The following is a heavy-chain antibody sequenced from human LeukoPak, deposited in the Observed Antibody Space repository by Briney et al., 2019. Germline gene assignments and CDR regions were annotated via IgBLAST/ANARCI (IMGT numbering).Heavy chain of an antibody. D-gene: IGHD5-18*01. CDR2: IYYSGST. J-gene: IGHJ5*02. CDR3: ARLLPSYESHRGWFDP. V-gene: IGHV4-59*01. Sequence: PSETLSLTCTVSGGSISNKYWSWIRQPPGKGLEWIGYIYYSGSTNYNPSLKSRVTILVDTSKNQFSLKLSSVTAADTAMYYCARLLPSYESHRGWFDPWGQGTLVTVSS. CDR1: GGSISNKY.